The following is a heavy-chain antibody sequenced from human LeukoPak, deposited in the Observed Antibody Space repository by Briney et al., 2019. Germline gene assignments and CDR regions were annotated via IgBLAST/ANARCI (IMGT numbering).Heavy chain of an antibody. D-gene: IGHD1-26*01. J-gene: IGHJ4*02. V-gene: IGHV3-23*01. CDR2: VSESGDGT. CDR1: GFSFSNYA. CDR3: AKGKVNHLGALDF. Sequence: GGSLRLSCAASGFSFSNYAMSWVRQAPGKGLEWVSSVSESGDGTYYADSAMGRFIISRDNSRKTFHLQMDSLRADDTAIYYCAKGKVNHLGALDFWGQGTLVTVSS.